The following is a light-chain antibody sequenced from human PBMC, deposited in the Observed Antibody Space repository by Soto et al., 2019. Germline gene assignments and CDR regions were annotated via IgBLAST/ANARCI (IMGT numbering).Light chain of an antibody. Sequence: DIQMTQSPSTLSASAGDRVTITCRASQSISSWLAWYQQKPGKAPKLLIYQASSLQSGVPSRFSGSGFGTEFTPTSSSLQPDDFAAYYCQQSSSYPWTFGQGTKVDIK. CDR3: QQSSSYPWT. CDR2: QAS. J-gene: IGKJ1*01. CDR1: QSISSW. V-gene: IGKV1-5*03.